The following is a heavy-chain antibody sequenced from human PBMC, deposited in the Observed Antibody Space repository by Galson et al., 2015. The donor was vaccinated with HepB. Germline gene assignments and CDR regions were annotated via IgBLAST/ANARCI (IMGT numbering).Heavy chain of an antibody. CDR1: GLTFSSYA. CDR2: ISGSGGST. J-gene: IGHJ6*02. Sequence: SLRLSCAASGLTFSSYAMSWVRQAPGKGLEWVSAISGSGGSTYYADSVKGRFTISRDNSKNTLYLQMNSLRAEDTAVYYCAKVDYDFWSGYYTKRYGMDVWVQGTTVTVSS. CDR3: AKVDYDFWSGYYTKRYGMDV. D-gene: IGHD3-3*01. V-gene: IGHV3-23*01.